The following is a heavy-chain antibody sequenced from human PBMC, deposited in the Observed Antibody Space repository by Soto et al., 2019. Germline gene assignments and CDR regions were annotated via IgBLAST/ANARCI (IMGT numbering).Heavy chain of an antibody. V-gene: IGHV1-2*02. J-gene: IGHJ4*02. CDR1: GSTFIGYY. D-gene: IGHD6-13*01. CDR3: ARVMAYEQQLVPFDY. Sequence: QVQLVQSGAEVNKPGASVKVSCKTSGSTFIGYYLNWVRQAPGQGLEWMGWVNPSTRGTHYAQKFDGRVTMTRDTSTYTAYMELSGRKLDDTATYFCARVMAYEQQLVPFDYWGQGTLVTVS. CDR2: VNPSTRGT.